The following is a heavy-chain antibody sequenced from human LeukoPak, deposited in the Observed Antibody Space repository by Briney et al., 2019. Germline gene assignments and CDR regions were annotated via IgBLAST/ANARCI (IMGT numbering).Heavy chain of an antibody. Sequence: PGGSLRLSCAASGFTFSSCTMTWVRQAPGKGLQWVSSITASSSYIYYADSVKGRFTISRDNAKNSLYLQMNSLRAEDTALYYCVRDYCWGQGTLVTVSS. V-gene: IGHV3-21*03. CDR1: GFTFSSCT. CDR3: VRDYC. J-gene: IGHJ4*02. CDR2: ITASSSYI.